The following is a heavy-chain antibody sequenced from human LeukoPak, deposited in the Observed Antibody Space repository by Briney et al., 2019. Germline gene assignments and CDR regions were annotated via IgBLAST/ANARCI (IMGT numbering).Heavy chain of an antibody. Sequence: SETLSLTCTVSGGSISSSSYYWGWIRQPPGKGLEWIGSIYYSGSTYYNPSLKSRVTISVDRSKNQFSLKLSSVTAADTAVYYCARDRAYCGGDCSFDPWGQGTLVTVSS. D-gene: IGHD2-21*01. V-gene: IGHV4-39*07. J-gene: IGHJ5*02. CDR3: ARDRAYCGGDCSFDP. CDR1: GGSISSSSYY. CDR2: IYYSGST.